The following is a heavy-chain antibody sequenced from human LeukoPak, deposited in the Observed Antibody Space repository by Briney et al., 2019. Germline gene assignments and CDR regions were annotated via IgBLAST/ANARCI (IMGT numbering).Heavy chain of an antibody. CDR3: AKGSGGQPLGYGMDV. Sequence: GGSLRLSCAASGFIFSDYAMSWVRQAPGRGLEWVSAISGSGGSTFYSDSVKGRFTISRDNSKNTLYLQMNGLRAEDTAVYSCAKGSGGQPLGYGMDVWGQGTTVTVSS. V-gene: IGHV3-23*01. J-gene: IGHJ6*02. CDR2: ISGSGGST. CDR1: GFIFSDYA. D-gene: IGHD1-26*01.